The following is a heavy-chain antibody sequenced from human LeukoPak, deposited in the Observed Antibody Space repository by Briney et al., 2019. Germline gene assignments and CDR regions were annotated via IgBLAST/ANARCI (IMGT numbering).Heavy chain of an antibody. CDR2: IRNKANSYTT. CDR3: TTASLDRDY. Sequence: GGSLRLSCAASGFTFSDHYMDWVRQAPGKGLEWVGRIRNKANSYTTEYAASVKGRFTISRDDSKNSLYLQMNSLKTEDTAVYYCTTASLDRDYWGQGTLVTVSS. V-gene: IGHV3-72*01. CDR1: GFTFSDHY. D-gene: IGHD3-22*01. J-gene: IGHJ4*02.